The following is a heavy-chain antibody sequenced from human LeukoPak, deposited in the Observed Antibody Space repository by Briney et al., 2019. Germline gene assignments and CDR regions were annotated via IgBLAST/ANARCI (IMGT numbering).Heavy chain of an antibody. V-gene: IGHV4-59*01. D-gene: IGHD2-8*01. Sequence: KPSETLSLTCTVSGGSISSYYWSWIRQPPGKGLEWIGYIYYSGSTNYTPSLKSRVTISVDTSKNQFSLKLSSVTAADTAVYYCAREVNGYFDYWGQGTLVTVSS. CDR3: AREVNGYFDY. CDR2: IYYSGST. CDR1: GGSISSYY. J-gene: IGHJ4*02.